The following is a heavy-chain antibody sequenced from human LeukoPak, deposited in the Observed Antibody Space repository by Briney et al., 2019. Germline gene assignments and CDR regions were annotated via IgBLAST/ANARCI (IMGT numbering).Heavy chain of an antibody. J-gene: IGHJ6*02. CDR3: ASSDRIYGMDV. V-gene: IGHV3-21*01. CDR2: ISSSSSYI. Sequence: GGSLRLSCAASGFTFSSYSMNWVRQAPGKGLEWVSSISSSSSYIYYADSVKGQFTISRDNAKNSLYLQMNSLRAEDTAVYYCASSDRIYGMDVWGQGTTVTVSS. CDR1: GFTFSSYS.